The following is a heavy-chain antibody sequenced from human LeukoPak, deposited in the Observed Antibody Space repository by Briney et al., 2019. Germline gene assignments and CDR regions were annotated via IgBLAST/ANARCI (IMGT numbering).Heavy chain of an antibody. D-gene: IGHD3-22*01. CDR1: GFTFSSYA. Sequence: PGGSLRLSCSASGFTFSSYAMHWVRQAPGKGLEYVSVISSNGGSTYYADSVKGRFTISRDNSKGTLYIHMSSLRAEVKVVYYCVKAPETYYYDSSGYEGGDWFDPWGQGTLVTVSS. V-gene: IGHV3-64D*06. J-gene: IGHJ5*02. CDR3: VKAPETYYYDSSGYEGGDWFDP. CDR2: ISSNGGST.